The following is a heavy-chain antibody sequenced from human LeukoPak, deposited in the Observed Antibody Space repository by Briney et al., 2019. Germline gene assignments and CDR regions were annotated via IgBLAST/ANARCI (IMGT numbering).Heavy chain of an antibody. CDR1: GFTVSSND. CDR3: ARGWLETSSVQAFDY. J-gene: IGHJ4*02. CDR2: IHSGDNT. V-gene: IGHV3-53*01. D-gene: IGHD5-12*01. Sequence: GGSLRLSCTVSGFTVSSNDMSWVRQAPGKGLEWVSVIHSGDNTYYADSLKDRFTISRDNSKNTLYLQMNSLRAEDTAVYYCARGWLETSSVQAFDYWGQGTLVTVSS.